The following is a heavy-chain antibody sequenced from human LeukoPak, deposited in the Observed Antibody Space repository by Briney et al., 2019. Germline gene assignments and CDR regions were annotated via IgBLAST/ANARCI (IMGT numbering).Heavy chain of an antibody. CDR1: GYTFTSNY. Sequence: ASVKVSCKASGYTFTSNYIHWVRQAPGRGLEWMGMIYPRDGSTSYAQEFQGRVTVTRDTSTSTVHMELSGLRSEDTAVYYCARDQEGFDYWGQGTLVTVSS. J-gene: IGHJ4*02. V-gene: IGHV1-46*01. CDR3: ARDQEGFDY. CDR2: IYPRDGST.